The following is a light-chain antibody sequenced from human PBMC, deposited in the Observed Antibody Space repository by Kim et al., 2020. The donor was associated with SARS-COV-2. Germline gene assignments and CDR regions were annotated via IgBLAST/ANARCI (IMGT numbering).Light chain of an antibody. CDR1: SSDVGYYKS. V-gene: IGLV2-14*04. J-gene: IGLJ1*01. CDR2: DVG. Sequence: GQSITISCTGTSSDVGYYKSVSWYQQHTGKAPTLIIYDVGERASGVSNRFSGSQSGNTASLTISGLRAEDDADYYCSSHTTSSTYVFGSGTKVTVL. CDR3: SSHTTSSTYV.